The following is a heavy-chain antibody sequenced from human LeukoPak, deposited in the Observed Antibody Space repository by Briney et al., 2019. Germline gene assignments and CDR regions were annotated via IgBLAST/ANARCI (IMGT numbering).Heavy chain of an antibody. V-gene: IGHV4-59*08. CDR2: IYYSGGT. Sequence: PSETLSLTCTVSGGSISTYYWSWIRQPPGRGLEWIGCIYYSGGTNYNPSLKSRVTISVDTSKNQFSLRLTSVTAADTAVYFCARMTTGSSYYGMDVWGQGTTVTVSS. D-gene: IGHD4-17*01. CDR1: GGSISTYY. J-gene: IGHJ6*02. CDR3: ARMTTGSSYYGMDV.